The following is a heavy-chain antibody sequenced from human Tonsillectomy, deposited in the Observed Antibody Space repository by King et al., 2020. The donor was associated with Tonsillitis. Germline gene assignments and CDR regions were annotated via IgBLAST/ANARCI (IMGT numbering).Heavy chain of an antibody. Sequence: VQLQQWGAGLLKPSETLSLTCAVYGGSFSGYYWSCIRQPPGKGLEWIGEINHMGSTNYNPSLKSRVTISVDTSKNQFSLKLSSVTAADTAVYYCARAPTVTTMDYWGQGTLVTVSS. CDR3: ARAPTVTTMDY. V-gene: IGHV4-34*01. D-gene: IGHD4-17*01. J-gene: IGHJ4*02. CDR2: INHMGST. CDR1: GGSFSGYY.